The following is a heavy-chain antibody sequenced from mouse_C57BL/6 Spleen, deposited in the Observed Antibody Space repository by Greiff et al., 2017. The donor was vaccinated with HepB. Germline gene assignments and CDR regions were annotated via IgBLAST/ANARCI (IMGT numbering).Heavy chain of an antibody. CDR1: GFTFSNYW. CDR2: IRLKSDNYAT. CDR3: TGYDYLHAGFAY. Sequence: EVKLVESGGGLVQPGGSMKLSCVASGFTFSNYWMNWVRQSPEKGLEWVAQIRLKSDNYATHYAESVKGRFTISRDDSKSSVYLQMNNLRAEDTGIYYCTGYDYLHAGFAYWGQGTLVTVSA. V-gene: IGHV6-3*01. J-gene: IGHJ3*01. D-gene: IGHD2-4*01.